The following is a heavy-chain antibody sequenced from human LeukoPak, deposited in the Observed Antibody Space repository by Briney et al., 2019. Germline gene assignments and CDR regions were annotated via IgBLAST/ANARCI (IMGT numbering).Heavy chain of an antibody. Sequence: SETLSLTCTVSGGSISTYYWSWIRQPPGKGLEWIGYIYYSGSTNYSPSLKSRVTISVDTSKNQFSLKLSSVTAADTAVYYCARAPRDSSGWYPFDYWGQGTLVTVSS. J-gene: IGHJ4*02. CDR2: IYYSGST. D-gene: IGHD6-19*01. CDR3: ARAPRDSSGWYPFDY. CDR1: GGSISTYY. V-gene: IGHV4-59*01.